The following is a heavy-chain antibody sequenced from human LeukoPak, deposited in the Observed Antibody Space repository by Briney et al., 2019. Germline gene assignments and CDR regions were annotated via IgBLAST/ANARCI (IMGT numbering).Heavy chain of an antibody. CDR1: GGSISSYY. D-gene: IGHD2-2*01. V-gene: IGHV4-59*01. CDR3: ARAVVPAAMRGNWFDP. CDR2: IYYSGST. Sequence: SSETLSLTCTASGGSISSYYWSWIRQPPGKGLEWIGYIYYSGSTNYNPSLKSRVTISVDTSKNQFSLKLSSVTAADTAVYYCARAVVPAAMRGNWFDPWGQGTLVTVSS. J-gene: IGHJ5*02.